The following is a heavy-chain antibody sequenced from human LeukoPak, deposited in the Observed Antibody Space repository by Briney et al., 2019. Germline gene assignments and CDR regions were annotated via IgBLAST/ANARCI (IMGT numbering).Heavy chain of an antibody. D-gene: IGHD6-19*01. V-gene: IGHV1-46*01. CDR1: GYTFTSYY. CDR2: INPSGGST. J-gene: IGHJ4*02. Sequence: ASVKVSCKASGYTFTSYYMHWVRQAPGQGLEWVGIINPSGGSTSYAQKFQGRVTMTRDTSTSTVYMELSSLRSDDTAVYYCARVSPAVAGTSDYWGQGTLVTVSS. CDR3: ARVSPAVAGTSDY.